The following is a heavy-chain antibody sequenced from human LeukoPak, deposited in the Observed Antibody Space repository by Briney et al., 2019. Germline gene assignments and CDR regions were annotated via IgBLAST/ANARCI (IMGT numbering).Heavy chain of an antibody. CDR3: ARDTPYFDWLGFDP. Sequence: ASVKVSCKASGYTFTSYDINWVRQAPGQGLEWMGWMNPNSGNTGYAQKFQGRVTMTRNTSISTAYMELSSLRSEDTAVYYCARDTPYFDWLGFDPWGQGTLVTVSS. D-gene: IGHD3-9*01. J-gene: IGHJ5*02. CDR2: MNPNSGNT. CDR1: GYTFTSYD. V-gene: IGHV1-8*01.